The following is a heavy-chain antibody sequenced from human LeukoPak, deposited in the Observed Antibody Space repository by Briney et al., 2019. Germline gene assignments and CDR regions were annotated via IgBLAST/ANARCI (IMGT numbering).Heavy chain of an antibody. CDR1: GFXFTDYP. CDR2: IRTTAEGAKYA. V-gene: IGHV3-48*02. J-gene: IGHJ4*02. D-gene: IGHD3-9*01. Sequence: GGSLRLPCATSGFXFTDYPMNWVRQAPGKGLKWISNIRTTAEGAKYAYYADSVKGRVTISRDDGKNTLYLHMNSLRDDDTAVYYCATDQRYAFDYWGQGILVTVSS. CDR3: ATDQRYAFDY.